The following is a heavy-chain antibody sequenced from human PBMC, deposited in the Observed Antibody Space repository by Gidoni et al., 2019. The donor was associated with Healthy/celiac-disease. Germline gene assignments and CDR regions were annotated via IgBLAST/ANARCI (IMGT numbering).Heavy chain of an antibody. D-gene: IGHD3-3*01. V-gene: IGHV1-2*07. J-gene: IGHJ4*02. CDR3: ARVYDFWSGYRY. CDR2: INPNSGGT. Sequence: QVQLVQSGAEVKKPGASVKASCNASGYSLTGYYMHWVRQAPGQGFEWMGWINPNSGGTNYAHKFKGRVTMTRDTSISTAYMELSRLRSDDTAVYYCARVYDFWSGYRYWGQGTLVTVSS. CDR1: GYSLTGYY.